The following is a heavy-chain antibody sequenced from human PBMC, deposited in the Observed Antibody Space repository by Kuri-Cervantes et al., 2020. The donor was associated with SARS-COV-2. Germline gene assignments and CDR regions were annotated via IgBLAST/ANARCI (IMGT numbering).Heavy chain of an antibody. Sequence: GGSLRLSCAASGFTFSSYAMSWVRQAPGKGLEWVSAISGSGGSTCYADSVKGRFTISRDNSKNTLYLQMNSLRAEDTAVYYCAKVRGYYSYYGMDVWGQGTTVTVSS. V-gene: IGHV3-23*01. J-gene: IGHJ6*02. D-gene: IGHD3-3*01. CDR1: GFTFSSYA. CDR3: AKVRGYYSYYGMDV. CDR2: ISGSGGST.